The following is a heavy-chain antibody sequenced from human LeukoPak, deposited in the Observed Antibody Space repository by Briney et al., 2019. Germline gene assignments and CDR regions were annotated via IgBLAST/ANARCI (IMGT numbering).Heavy chain of an antibody. J-gene: IGHJ3*02. D-gene: IGHD5-18*01. CDR3: AREPYSSLAFDI. CDR1: ALTLSSYW. Sequence: GGSLRLSCAPSALTLSSYWMHWVSHAPGKGRLWVSRINSDGTSSTYADSVKGRFTIYRDNAENTLYLQINSLRDEDTAVYFCAREPYSSLAFDIWGQGTMVTVSS. CDR2: INSDGTSS. V-gene: IGHV3-74*01.